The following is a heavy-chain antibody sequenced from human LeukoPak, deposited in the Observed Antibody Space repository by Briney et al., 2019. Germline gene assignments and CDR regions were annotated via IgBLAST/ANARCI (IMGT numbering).Heavy chain of an antibody. CDR1: GFIFTDYW. CDR3: ANEYSKGDV. Sequence: GGSLRLSCAASGFIFTDYWMYWVRQAPGRGLAWVANIKEDGSEKNYVDSVKGRFTISRDNSKNTLYLQMNSLRAEDAAVYYCANEYSKGDVWGQGTMVTVSS. J-gene: IGHJ3*01. V-gene: IGHV3-7*03. D-gene: IGHD4-11*01. CDR2: IKEDGSEK.